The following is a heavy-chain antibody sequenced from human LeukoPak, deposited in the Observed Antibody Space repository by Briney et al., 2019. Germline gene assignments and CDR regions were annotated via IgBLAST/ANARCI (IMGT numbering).Heavy chain of an antibody. Sequence: GGSLRLSCAASGFTFSSYEMNWVRQAPGKGLERVSYISSSGSTKYYADSVKGRFTISRDNAKNSLYLQMNGLRAEDTAVYYCARDSDGYSYGPLYYYMDVWGKGTTVTISS. CDR1: GFTFSSYE. V-gene: IGHV3-48*03. J-gene: IGHJ6*03. D-gene: IGHD5-18*01. CDR2: ISSSGSTK. CDR3: ARDSDGYSYGPLYYYMDV.